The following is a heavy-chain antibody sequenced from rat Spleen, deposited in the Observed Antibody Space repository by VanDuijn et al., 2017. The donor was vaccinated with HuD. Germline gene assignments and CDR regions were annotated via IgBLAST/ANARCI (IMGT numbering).Heavy chain of an antibody. D-gene: IGHD1-2*01. J-gene: IGHJ2*01. CDR3: TTDYSSYIC. V-gene: IGHV5-31*01. CDR2: ITNASGRT. Sequence: EVQLVESGGGLVQPGRSLKLSCAASGFTFNNYWMTCIRQAPGTGLEWVASITNASGRTYYPDSVKGRFTISRDNAKSTLYLQMDSLRSEDTATYYCTTDYSSYICWGQGVMVTVSS. CDR1: GFTFNNYW.